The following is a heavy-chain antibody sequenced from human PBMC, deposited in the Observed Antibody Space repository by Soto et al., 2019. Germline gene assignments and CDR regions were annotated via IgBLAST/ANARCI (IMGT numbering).Heavy chain of an antibody. CDR2: IYRTGNT. D-gene: IGHD6-13*01. V-gene: IGHV4-4*02. J-gene: IGHJ6*02. CDR1: GGSISSSNW. Sequence: SETLSLTCAVSGGSISSSNWWSWVRQPPGKGLEWIGRIYRTGNTNYNPSLNSQVTISVDTSKNQFSLNVISVTAADTAVYYCRRSSRYSTDVWGQGTTVTVSS. CDR3: RRSSRYSTDV.